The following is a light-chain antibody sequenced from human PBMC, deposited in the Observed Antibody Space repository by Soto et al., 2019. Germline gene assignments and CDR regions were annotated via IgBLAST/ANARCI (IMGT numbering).Light chain of an antibody. V-gene: IGKV3-20*01. CDR2: GAS. J-gene: IGKJ5*01. Sequence: EIVLTQSPGTLSLYPGERATLSCRASQSVSSNYLAWYQQKPGQAPRFLIYGASKRATGIPDRFSGSGYGTDFTVTISRLEPDDFAVYYCQQYGSSPPITFGQGTRLETK. CDR3: QQYGSSPPIT. CDR1: QSVSSNY.